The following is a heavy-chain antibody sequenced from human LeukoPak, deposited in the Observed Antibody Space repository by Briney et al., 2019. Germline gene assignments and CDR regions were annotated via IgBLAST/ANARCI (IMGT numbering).Heavy chain of an antibody. Sequence: ASVKVSCKASGDTFSKYPISWVRQAPGQGLEWMGGSVPIFGGPNYAQKFQGRVTITVDESASTAYMELSSLTYEDTAMYSCAKGSDTVPGPAAIRGSNWFDPWGQGTLVTVSS. CDR1: GDTFSKYP. CDR2: SVPIFGGP. CDR3: AKGSDTVPGPAAIRGSNWFDP. V-gene: IGHV1-69*13. J-gene: IGHJ5*02. D-gene: IGHD2-2*02.